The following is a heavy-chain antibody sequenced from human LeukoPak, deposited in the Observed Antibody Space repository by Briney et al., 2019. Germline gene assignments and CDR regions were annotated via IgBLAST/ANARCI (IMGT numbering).Heavy chain of an antibody. CDR1: GFTFSNAW. CDR2: IKSKTDGGTT. Sequence: GGSLRLSCAASGFTFSNAWMIWVRQAPGKGLEWVGRIKSKTDGGTTDYAAPVKGRFTISRDDSKNTLYLQMNSLKTEDTAVYYCTTFLTSGIVVVPAALEGVDYWGQGTLVTVSS. V-gene: IGHV3-15*01. D-gene: IGHD2-2*01. CDR3: TTFLTSGIVVVPAALEGVDY. J-gene: IGHJ4*02.